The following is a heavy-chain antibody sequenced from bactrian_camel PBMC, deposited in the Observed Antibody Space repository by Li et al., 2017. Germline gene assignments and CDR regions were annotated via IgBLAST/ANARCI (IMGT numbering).Heavy chain of an antibody. V-gene: IGHV3S1*01. CDR3: AKGPRSDCYSESWCSYEHNY. J-gene: IGHJ4*01. CDR2: ISSGGSTT. CDR1: GFTFTSDW. D-gene: IGHD3*01. Sequence: HVQLVESGGGLVQPGGSLRLSCAASGFTFTSDWMYWVRQAPGKGLEYVSSISSGGSTTYYADSVKGRFTVSRDNAKNTMYLQLNSLESEDTAMYYCAKGPRSDCYSESWCSYEHNYWGQGTQVTVS.